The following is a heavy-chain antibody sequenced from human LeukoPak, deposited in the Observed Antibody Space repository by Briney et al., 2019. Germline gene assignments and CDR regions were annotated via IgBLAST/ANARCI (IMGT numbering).Heavy chain of an antibody. CDR1: GGTFSSYA. V-gene: IGHV1-69*05. CDR2: IIPIFGTA. CDR3: ARAYPVLEWPHHDAFDI. J-gene: IGHJ3*02. Sequence: ASVKVSCKASGGTFSSYAISWVRQAPGQGVEWMGRIIPIFGTANYAQKFQGRVTITTDESTSTAYMELSSLRSEDTAVYYCARAYPVLEWPHHDAFDIWGQGTMVTVSS. D-gene: IGHD3-3*01.